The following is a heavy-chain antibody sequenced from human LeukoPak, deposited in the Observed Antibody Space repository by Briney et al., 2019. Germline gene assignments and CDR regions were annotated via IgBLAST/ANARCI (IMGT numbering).Heavy chain of an antibody. J-gene: IGHJ6*03. V-gene: IGHV1-2*02. Sequence: ASVKVSCKASGYTFTGYYMHWVRQAPGQGLEWMGWINPNSGGTNYAQKFQGRVTMTRDTSISTAYMELSRLRSDDTAVYYCARDGDSYYDILTGLISGAYYYYYMDVWGKGTTVTISS. CDR3: ARDGDSYYDILTGLISGAYYYYYMDV. CDR2: INPNSGGT. CDR1: GYTFTGYY. D-gene: IGHD3-9*01.